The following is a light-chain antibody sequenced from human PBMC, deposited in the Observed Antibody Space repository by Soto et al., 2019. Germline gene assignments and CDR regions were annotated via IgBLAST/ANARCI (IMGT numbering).Light chain of an antibody. CDR2: GGT. Sequence: TVLTQSPGTLSLSPGERATLSCRASQSVSSHLAWYQQKPGQAPRLLFYGGTSRASGIPDRFIGSGSGTDFTLIITRLEPEDFAVYYCQQYGSSLRTFGQGTKVDIK. CDR1: QSVSSH. CDR3: QQYGSSLRT. J-gene: IGKJ1*01. V-gene: IGKV3-20*01.